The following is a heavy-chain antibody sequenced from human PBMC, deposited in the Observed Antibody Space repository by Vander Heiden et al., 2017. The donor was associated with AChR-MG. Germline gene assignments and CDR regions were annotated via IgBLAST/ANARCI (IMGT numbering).Heavy chain of an antibody. J-gene: IGHJ6*03. Sequence: VQLVQSGPAVQKPGSSVTVSCKASGGPFRSSAISWVRQAPGQGLEWRGGIIPIFGTANYAQKFQGRVTITADKSTSTAYMELSSLRSEDTAVYYCARDPGSSDKYYYYYMDVWGKGTTVTVSS. D-gene: IGHD6-6*01. CDR3: ARDPGSSDKYYYYYMDV. V-gene: IGHV1-69*06. CDR1: GGPFRSSA. CDR2: IIPIFGTA.